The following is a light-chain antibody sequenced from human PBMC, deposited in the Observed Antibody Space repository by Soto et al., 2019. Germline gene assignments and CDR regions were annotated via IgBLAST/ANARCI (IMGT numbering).Light chain of an antibody. J-gene: IGLJ1*01. V-gene: IGLV2-11*01. CDR3: CSYAGSYTYV. CDR1: SSDVGGYNY. Sequence: LTQPRSVSGSPGQSVTISCTGTSSDVGGYNYVSWYQQHPGKAPKLMIYDVSKRPSGVPDRFSGSKSGNAASLTISGLQAEDEADYYCCSYAGSYTYVFGTGTKVTVL. CDR2: DVS.